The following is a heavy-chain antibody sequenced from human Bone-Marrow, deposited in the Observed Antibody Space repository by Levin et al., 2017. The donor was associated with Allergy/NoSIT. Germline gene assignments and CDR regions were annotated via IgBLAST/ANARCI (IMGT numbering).Heavy chain of an antibody. J-gene: IGHJ4*02. CDR2: IYHNGAT. CDR1: GGSIFTSTNY. D-gene: IGHD3-10*01. Sequence: SETLSLTCTVSGGSIFTSTNYWAWIRQTPGRGLEWIGAIYHNGATYYNPSLKSRLTISIDTSKNHFSLSLSSLTAADAAVYFCARQGAWFGELASYFDFWGQGTVVSVSS. V-gene: IGHV4-39*07. CDR3: ARQGAWFGELASYFDF.